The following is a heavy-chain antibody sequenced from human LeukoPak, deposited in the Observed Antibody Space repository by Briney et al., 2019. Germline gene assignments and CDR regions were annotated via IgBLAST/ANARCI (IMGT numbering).Heavy chain of an antibody. CDR3: AKGPRITMVREISD. J-gene: IGHJ4*02. Sequence: GGSLRLSCAASGFTFSSYGMHWVRQAPGKGLEWVAVISYDGSNKYYADSVKGRFTISRDNSKNTLYLQMNSLRAEDTAVYYCAKGPRITMVREISDWGQGTLVTVSS. CDR2: ISYDGSNK. CDR1: GFTFSSYG. D-gene: IGHD3-10*01. V-gene: IGHV3-30*18.